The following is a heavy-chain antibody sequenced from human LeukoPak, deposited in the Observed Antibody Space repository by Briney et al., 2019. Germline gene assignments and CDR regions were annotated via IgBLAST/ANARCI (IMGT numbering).Heavy chain of an antibody. D-gene: IGHD5-18*01. V-gene: IGHV3-30*04. CDR1: GFTFSSYA. J-gene: IGHJ4*02. CDR2: ISYDGSNK. Sequence: GGSLRLSCAASGFTFSSYAMHWVRQAPGKGLEWVAVISYDGSNKYYADSVKGRFTISRDNSKNTLYLQMNSLRAEDTAVYYCASSVDTAMVPFDYWGQGTLVTVSS. CDR3: ASSVDTAMVPFDY.